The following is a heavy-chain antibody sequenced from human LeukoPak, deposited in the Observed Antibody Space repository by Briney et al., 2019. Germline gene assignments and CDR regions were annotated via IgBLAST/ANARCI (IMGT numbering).Heavy chain of an antibody. J-gene: IGHJ6*02. CDR1: GFTFSSYS. CDR2: ISSSSSYI. D-gene: IGHD3-10*01. Sequence: PGGSLRLSCAASGFTFSSYSMNWVRQAPGKGLEWVSSISSSSSYIYYADSVKGRFTISRDNAKNSLYLQMNSLRAEDTAVYYCASGEEGYGSGSYYFLSNYYGMDVWGQGTTVTVSS. V-gene: IGHV3-21*01. CDR3: ASGEEGYGSGSYYFLSNYYGMDV.